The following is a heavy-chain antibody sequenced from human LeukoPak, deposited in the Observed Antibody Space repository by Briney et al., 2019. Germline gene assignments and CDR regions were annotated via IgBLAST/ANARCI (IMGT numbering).Heavy chain of an antibody. CDR2: ISAYNGNT. J-gene: IGHJ4*02. V-gene: IGHV1-18*04. CDR1: GYTFTGYY. D-gene: IGHD3-10*01. Sequence: ASVKVSCKASGYTFTGYYMHWVRQAPGQGLEWMGWISAYNGNTNYAQKLQGRVTMTTDTSTSTAYMELRSLRSDDTAVYYCARVKITMVRGVIIGYYFDYWGQGTLVTVSS. CDR3: ARVKITMVRGVIIGYYFDY.